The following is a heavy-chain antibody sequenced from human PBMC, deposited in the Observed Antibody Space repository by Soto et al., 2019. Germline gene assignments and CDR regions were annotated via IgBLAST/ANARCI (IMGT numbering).Heavy chain of an antibody. V-gene: IGHV1-58*02. Sequence: ASVKVSCKASGFTFTSSAMQWVRQARGQRLEWIGWIVVGSGNTNYAQKFQERVTITRDMSTSTAYMELSSLRSEDTAVYYCAAGGTENDYGDYEDYYYYMDVWGKGTTVTVSS. CDR1: GFTFTSSA. D-gene: IGHD4-17*01. CDR2: IVVGSGNT. CDR3: AAGGTENDYGDYEDYYYYMDV. J-gene: IGHJ6*03.